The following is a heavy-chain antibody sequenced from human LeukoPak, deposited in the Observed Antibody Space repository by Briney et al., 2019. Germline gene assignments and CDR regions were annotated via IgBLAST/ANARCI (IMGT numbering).Heavy chain of an antibody. V-gene: IGHV3-30*18. Sequence: GRSLRLSCAASGFTFSSYGMHWVRQAPGKGLEWVAVISYDGSNKYYADSVKGRFTISRDNSKNTLYLQMNSLRAEDTAVYYWGKGGGGSGWYFDYWGQGTLVTVSS. CDR3: GKGGGGSGWYFDY. J-gene: IGHJ4*02. CDR1: GFTFSSYG. D-gene: IGHD6-19*01. CDR2: ISYDGSNK.